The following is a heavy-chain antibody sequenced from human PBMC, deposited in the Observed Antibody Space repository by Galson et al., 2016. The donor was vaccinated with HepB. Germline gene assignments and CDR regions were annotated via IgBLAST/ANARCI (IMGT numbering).Heavy chain of an antibody. J-gene: IGHJ3*01. CDR2: IKTKTDGGKT. V-gene: IGHV3-15*01. CDR1: GFIFPNAW. D-gene: IGHD5-18*01. CDR3: TTDPEGYRYGDDAFEL. Sequence: SLRLSCAASGFIFPNAWMTWVRQAPGKGLEWVGRIKTKTDGGKTDYAAPVKGRFIISRDDSKNTVYLQMNSLKTEDTAVYYCTTDPEGYRYGDDAFELGGQGTMVTVSS.